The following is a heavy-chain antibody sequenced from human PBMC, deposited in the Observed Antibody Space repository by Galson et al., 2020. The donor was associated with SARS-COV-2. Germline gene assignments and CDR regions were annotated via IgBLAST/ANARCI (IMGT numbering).Heavy chain of an antibody. CDR1: GGSFSGYY. CDR3: ARGTTVTTLFYYYYYGMDV. CDR2: INHSGST. V-gene: IGHV4-34*01. Sequence: SQASETLSLTCAVYGGSFSGYYWSWIRQPPGKGLEWIGEINHSGSTTYNPSLKSRVTISVDTSKNQFSLKLSSVTAADTAVYYCARGTTVTTLFYYYYYGMDVWGQGTTVTVSS. J-gene: IGHJ6*02. D-gene: IGHD4-17*01.